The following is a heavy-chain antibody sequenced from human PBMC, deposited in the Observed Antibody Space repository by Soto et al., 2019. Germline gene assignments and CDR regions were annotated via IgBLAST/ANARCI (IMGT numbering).Heavy chain of an antibody. D-gene: IGHD6-6*01. CDR3: AKDIGEYSSSYFFDY. CDR1: GFTFSSYG. V-gene: IGHV3-30*18. CDR2: ISYDGSNK. Sequence: VGSLRLSCAASGFTFSSYGMHWVRQAPGKGLEWVAVISYDGSNKYYADSVKGRFTISRDNSKNTLYLQMNSLRAEDTAVYYCAKDIGEYSSSYFFDYWGQGTLVTVS. J-gene: IGHJ4*02.